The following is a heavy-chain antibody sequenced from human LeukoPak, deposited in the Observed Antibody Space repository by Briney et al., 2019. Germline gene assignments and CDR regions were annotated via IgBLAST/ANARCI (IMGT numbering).Heavy chain of an antibody. D-gene: IGHD1-14*01. CDR3: AKNRDNNNLRGDSCWFDP. CDR1: GFTFSSYA. CDR2: ISGSGGTT. J-gene: IGHJ5*02. Sequence: GGSLRLSCAASGFTFSSYAMSWVRQAPGKGLEWVSDISGSGGTTYYADSVKGRFAISRDNSKNTLYLQTNSLRAEDTAVYYCAKNRDNNNLRGDSCWFDPWGQGTLVTVSS. V-gene: IGHV3-23*01.